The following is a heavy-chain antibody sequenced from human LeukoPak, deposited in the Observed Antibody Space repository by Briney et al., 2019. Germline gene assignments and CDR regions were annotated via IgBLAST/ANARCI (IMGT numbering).Heavy chain of an antibody. J-gene: IGHJ4*02. V-gene: IGHV3-30*04. CDR3: ARDFDY. CDR1: GFIFNTSA. CDR2: ISYHGKNK. Sequence: PGGSLRLSCGASGFIFNTSAMHWVRQAPGKGLEWVVVISYHGKNKYYAESVRGRFTISRDNSKNTLYLQMNSLNTEETAVYYCARDFDYWGQGTLVTVSS.